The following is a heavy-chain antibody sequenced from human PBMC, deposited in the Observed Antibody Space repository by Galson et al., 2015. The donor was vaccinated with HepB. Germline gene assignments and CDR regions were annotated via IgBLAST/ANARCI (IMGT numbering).Heavy chain of an antibody. V-gene: IGHV3-23*01. CDR3: AKPGVSSTYDFGSGLGGDFDY. CDR1: GFTFSKYA. D-gene: IGHD3-3*01. J-gene: IGHJ4*02. CDR2: ISSSGDST. Sequence: SLRLSCAASGFTFSKYAMSWVRQAPGKGLEWLSAISSSGDSTYYTDSVKGRFTLSRDNSKNTLYLQMSSLRAEDTAVYYCAKPGVSSTYDFGSGLGGDFDYWGQGTLVTVSS.